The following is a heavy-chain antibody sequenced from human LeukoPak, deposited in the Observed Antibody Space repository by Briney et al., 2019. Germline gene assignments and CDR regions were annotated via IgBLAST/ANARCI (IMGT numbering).Heavy chain of an antibody. CDR3: ARAEGQQWLAPMDV. CDR1: GFTLGDYA. J-gene: IGHJ6*03. V-gene: IGHV3-48*03. Sequence: GGSLRLSCTASGFTLGDYAMTWVRQAPGKGLEWVSYISSSGSTIYYADSVKGRFTISRDNAKNSLYLQMNSLIAEDTAVYYCARAEGQQWLAPMDVWGKGTTVTVSS. CDR2: ISSSGSTI. D-gene: IGHD6-19*01.